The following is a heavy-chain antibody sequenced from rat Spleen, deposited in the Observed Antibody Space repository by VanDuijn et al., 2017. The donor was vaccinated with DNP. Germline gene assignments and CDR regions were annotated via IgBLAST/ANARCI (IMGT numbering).Heavy chain of an antibody. CDR2: ISSGGST. J-gene: IGHJ2*01. CDR1: GFSVTSYT. Sequence: QVQLKESGPGLVQPSETLSLTCTVSGFSVTSYTVSWVRQPPGKGLEWIAAISSGGSTYYNSALKSRLSISRDTSKGQVFLKMNSLQTEDTAMYFCARSLFYWGQGVMVTVSS. V-gene: IGHV2-6*01. D-gene: IGHD3-5*01. CDR3: ARSLFY.